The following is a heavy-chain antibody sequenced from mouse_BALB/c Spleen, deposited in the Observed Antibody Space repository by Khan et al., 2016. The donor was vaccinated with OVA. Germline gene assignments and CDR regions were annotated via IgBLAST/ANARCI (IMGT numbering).Heavy chain of an antibody. V-gene: IGHV3-1*02. CDR1: GYSITSGYS. Sequence: EVQLQESGPDLVKPSQSLSLTCTVTGYSITSGYSWHWIRQFPGNKLEWMGYIHYSGSTNYNPSLKSRISITRDTSKNQFFLQLNSGTTEDTATYYWARRGTVVAPMDDWGQGTSVTVSS. CDR2: IHYSGST. CDR3: ARRGTVVAPMDD. J-gene: IGHJ4*01. D-gene: IGHD1-1*01.